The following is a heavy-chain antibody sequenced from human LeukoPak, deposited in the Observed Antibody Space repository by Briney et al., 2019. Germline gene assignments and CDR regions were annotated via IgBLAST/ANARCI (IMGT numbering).Heavy chain of an antibody. V-gene: IGHV4-59*01. D-gene: IGHD3-9*01. CDR2: IYYSGST. CDR3: ARGRYDISYVY. J-gene: IGHJ4*02. CDR1: GGSISSYY. Sequence: SETLSLTCTVSGGSISSYYWSWIRQPPGKGLEWIGYIYYSGSTNYNPSLKSRVTISVDTSKNQFSLKLSSVTAADTAVYYCARGRYDISYVYWGQGTLVTVSS.